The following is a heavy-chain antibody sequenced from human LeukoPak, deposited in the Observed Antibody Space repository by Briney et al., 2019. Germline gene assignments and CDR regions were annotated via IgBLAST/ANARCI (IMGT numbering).Heavy chain of an antibody. CDR2: IYSGGST. V-gene: IGHV3-53*01. CDR1: GFTFSNYV. Sequence: GGSLRLSCAGSGFTFSNYVMGWVRQAPGKGLEWVSVIYSGGSTYYADSVKGRFTISRDNSKNTLYLQMNSLRAEDTAVYYCAIMYGSGSYYNDDAFDIWGQGTMVTVSS. J-gene: IGHJ3*02. CDR3: AIMYGSGSYYNDDAFDI. D-gene: IGHD3-10*01.